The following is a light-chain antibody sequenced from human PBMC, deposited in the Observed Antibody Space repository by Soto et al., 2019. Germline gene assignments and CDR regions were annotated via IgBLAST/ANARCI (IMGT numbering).Light chain of an antibody. Sequence: DIVLTQSPGTLSLSPGERATLSCRASQTVSSSLAWYQQKPGQAPRLLIFGASTRAAGFPDRFSGSGSGTDFTLTIRRLDPEDFAVYYCQQYGSSPRTFCQGTKVEIK. CDR2: GAS. J-gene: IGKJ1*01. CDR3: QQYGSSPRT. CDR1: QTVSSS. V-gene: IGKV3-20*01.